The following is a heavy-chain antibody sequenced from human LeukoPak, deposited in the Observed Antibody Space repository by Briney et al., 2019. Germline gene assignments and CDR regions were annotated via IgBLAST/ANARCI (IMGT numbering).Heavy chain of an antibody. V-gene: IGHV4-59*01. Sequence: SETLSLTCSVSGGAISSDYWAWIRQPPGKGLEWIAYVHSSGYTSYNPSLKSRVTISIDTSKNQFSLKLNSVTAADTAVYYCAGYGSGSYHKAFDYWGQGTLVTVSS. CDR1: GGAISSDY. J-gene: IGHJ4*02. D-gene: IGHD3-10*01. CDR3: AGYGSGSYHKAFDY. CDR2: VHSSGYT.